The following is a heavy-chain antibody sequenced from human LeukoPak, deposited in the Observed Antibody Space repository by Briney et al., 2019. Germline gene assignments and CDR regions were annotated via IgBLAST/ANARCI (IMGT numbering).Heavy chain of an antibody. J-gene: IGHJ5*02. D-gene: IGHD2-15*01. Sequence: ASVKVSCKAAGYTFTGYYMFWVRQAPGQGLEWMGRINPNSGGTNYAQKFQGRVTISRDTSISTAYMELSRLRSDDTAVYHCARGYCSGGSCYSVENWFDPWGQGTLVTVSS. CDR2: INPNSGGT. V-gene: IGHV1-2*06. CDR3: ARGYCSGGSCYSVENWFDP. CDR1: GYTFTGYY.